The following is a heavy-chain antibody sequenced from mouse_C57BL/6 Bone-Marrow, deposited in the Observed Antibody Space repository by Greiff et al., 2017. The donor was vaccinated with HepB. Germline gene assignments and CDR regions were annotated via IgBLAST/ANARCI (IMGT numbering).Heavy chain of an antibody. CDR1: GYSITSGYY. D-gene: IGHD1-1*01. Sequence: EVQVVESGPGLVKPSQSLSLTCSVTGYSITSGYYWNWIRQFPGNKLEWMGYISYDGSNNYNPSLKNRISITRDTSKNQFFLKLNSVTTEDTATYYCARDRGGSSPLYAMDYWGQGTSVTVSS. J-gene: IGHJ4*01. CDR3: ARDRGGSSPLYAMDY. V-gene: IGHV3-6*01. CDR2: ISYDGSN.